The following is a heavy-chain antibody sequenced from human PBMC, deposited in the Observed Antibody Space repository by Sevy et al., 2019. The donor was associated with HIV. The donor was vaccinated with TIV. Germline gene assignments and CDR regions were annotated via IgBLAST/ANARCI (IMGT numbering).Heavy chain of an antibody. CDR2: IKSKADGGTT. D-gene: IGHD6-13*01. CDR3: AKYSNLRFFDY. J-gene: IGHJ4*02. CDR1: GLTFTNAW. V-gene: IGHV3-15*01. Sequence: GGSLRLSCAASGLTFTNAWMSWVRQTPGKGLEWVGLIKSKADGGTTDYVAPAKGRFTISRDDSKKMLFLQMDSLKTEDTAVYYCAKYSNLRFFDYWGQGTLVTVSS.